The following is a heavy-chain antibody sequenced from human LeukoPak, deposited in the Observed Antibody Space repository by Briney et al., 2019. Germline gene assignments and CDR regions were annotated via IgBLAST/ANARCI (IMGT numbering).Heavy chain of an antibody. D-gene: IGHD3-22*01. J-gene: IGHJ4*02. V-gene: IGHV3-30*18. CDR2: ISYDGSNK. Sequence: GRSLRLSCAASGFTFSSYGMHWVRQAPGKGLEWVAVISYDGSNKYYADSVKGRFTISRDNSKNTLYLQMNSLRAEDTAVYYCAKVADYYDSSGYYRLNGPFDYGGQGTLVTVSS. CDR1: GFTFSSYG. CDR3: AKVADYYDSSGYYRLNGPFDY.